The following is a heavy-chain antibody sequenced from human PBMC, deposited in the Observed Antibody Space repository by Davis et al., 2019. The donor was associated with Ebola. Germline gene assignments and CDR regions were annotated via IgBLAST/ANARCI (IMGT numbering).Heavy chain of an antibody. CDR3: ARSDSNYVSPFDI. CDR2: IYPGDSDT. D-gene: IGHD4-11*01. V-gene: IGHV5-51*01. Sequence: GESLKISCKGSGYSFTSSWIGWVRQTPGRGLEWMGIIYPGDSDTKYSPSFQGQVSFSADKSISTAYLHWSSLKASDTAMYYCARSDSNYVSPFDIWGQGTMVIVSS. CDR1: GYSFTSSW. J-gene: IGHJ3*02.